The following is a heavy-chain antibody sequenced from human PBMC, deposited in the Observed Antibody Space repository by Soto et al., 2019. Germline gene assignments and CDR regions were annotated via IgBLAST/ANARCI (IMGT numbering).Heavy chain of an antibody. CDR3: ARTTLKYSSRQDWFDP. CDR2: ISSSSSYI. D-gene: IGHD6-6*01. CDR1: GFTFSSYS. J-gene: IGHJ5*02. V-gene: IGHV3-21*01. Sequence: NPGGSLRLSCAASGFTFSSYSMNWVRQAPGKGLEWVSSISSSSSYIYYADSVKGRFTISRDNAKNSLYLQMNSLRAEDTAVYYCARTTLKYSSRQDWFDPWGQGTLVTVSS.